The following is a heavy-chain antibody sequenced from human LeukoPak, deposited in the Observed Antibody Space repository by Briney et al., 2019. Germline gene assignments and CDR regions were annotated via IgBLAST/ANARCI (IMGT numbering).Heavy chain of an antibody. CDR2: INHSGST. V-gene: IGHV4-34*01. J-gene: IGHJ4*02. D-gene: IGHD3-3*01. Sequence: PSETLSLTCAVYGGSFSGYYWSWIRQPPGKGREWIGEINHSGSTNYNPSLKSRVTISVDTSKNQFSLKLSSVTAADTAVYYCARGDFWSGYYHWGQGTLVTVSS. CDR1: GGSFSGYY. CDR3: ARGDFWSGYYH.